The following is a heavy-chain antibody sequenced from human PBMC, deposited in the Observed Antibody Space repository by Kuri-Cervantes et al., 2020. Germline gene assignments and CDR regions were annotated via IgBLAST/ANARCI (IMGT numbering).Heavy chain of an antibody. V-gene: IGHV3-7*01. Sequence: GESLKISCAASGFTFSSYSMNWVRQAPGKGLEWVANINQDESEKYYVDSVKGRFTISRDNAKKSVYLQMNSLRGEDTAVYYCARGDPGLAVAGTAYYFDSWGQGTLVTVSS. CDR2: INQDESEK. D-gene: IGHD6-19*01. CDR1: GFTFSSYS. CDR3: ARGDPGLAVAGTAYYFDS. J-gene: IGHJ4*02.